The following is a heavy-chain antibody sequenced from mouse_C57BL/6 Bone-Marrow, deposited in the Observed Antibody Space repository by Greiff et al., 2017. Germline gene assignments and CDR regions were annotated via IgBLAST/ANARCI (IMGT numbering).Heavy chain of an antibody. J-gene: IGHJ2*01. CDR3: ARRVQGYFDY. CDR1: GYSFTDYN. V-gene: IGHV1-39*01. Sequence: EVKLQESGPELVKPGASVKISCKASGYSFTDYNMNWVKQSNGKSLEWIGVINPNYGTTSYNQKFKGKATLTVDQYSSTAYMQPSSLTSEVSAVYFCARRVQGYFDYWGQGTTLTVSS. CDR2: INPNYGTT.